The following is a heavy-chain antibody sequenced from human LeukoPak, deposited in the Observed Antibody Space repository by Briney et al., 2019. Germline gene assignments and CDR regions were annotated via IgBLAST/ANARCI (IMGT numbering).Heavy chain of an antibody. CDR2: IYHSGST. CDR3: ARDLTSIVGAPPPGY. V-gene: IGHV4-30-2*01. D-gene: IGHD1-26*01. J-gene: IGHJ4*02. Sequence: SETLSLTCTVSGGSISSGGYYWSWIRQPPGKGLEWIGYIYHSGSTYYNPSLKSRVTISVDRSKSQFSLKLSSVTAADTAVYYCARDLTSIVGAPPPGYWGQGTLVTVSS. CDR1: GGSISSGGYY.